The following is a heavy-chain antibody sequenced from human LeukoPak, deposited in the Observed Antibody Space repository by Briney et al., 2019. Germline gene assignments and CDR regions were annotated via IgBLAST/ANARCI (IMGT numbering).Heavy chain of an antibody. CDR3: AAPPEDIVVVPATGVYYMDV. CDR2: ISSSGSTI. Sequence: GGSLRLSCAASGFTFSDYYMSWIRQAPGKGLKWVSYISSSGSTIYYADSVKGRFTISRDNAKNSLYLQMNSLRAEDMAVYYCAAPPEDIVVVPATGVYYMDVWGKGTTVTVSS. V-gene: IGHV3-11*04. D-gene: IGHD2-2*01. CDR1: GFTFSDYY. J-gene: IGHJ6*03.